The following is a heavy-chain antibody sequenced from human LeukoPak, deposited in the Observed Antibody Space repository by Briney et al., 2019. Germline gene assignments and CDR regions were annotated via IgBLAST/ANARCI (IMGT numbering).Heavy chain of an antibody. CDR1: GFTFSSYA. Sequence: PGGSLRLSCAASGFTFSSYAMHWVRQAPGMGLVWVSRFNSDGRSTYYADSVKGRFTISRDNAKNTLYLQMNSLRAEDTAVYYCSRGRYYLDAWGQGTLVTVSS. CDR3: SRGRYYLDA. D-gene: IGHD4-17*01. J-gene: IGHJ4*02. CDR2: FNSDGRST. V-gene: IGHV3-74*01.